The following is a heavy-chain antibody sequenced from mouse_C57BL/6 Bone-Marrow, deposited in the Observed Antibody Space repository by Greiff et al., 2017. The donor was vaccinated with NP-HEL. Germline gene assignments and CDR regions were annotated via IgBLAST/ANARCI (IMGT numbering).Heavy chain of an antibody. V-gene: IGHV5-6*02. D-gene: IGHD1-1*01. CDR1: GFTFSSYG. CDR3: ARPQYYYGSSYGWYFDV. CDR2: ISSGGSYT. Sequence: DVKLVESGGDLVKPGGSLKLSCAASGFTFSSYGMSWVRQTPDKRLEWVATISSGGSYTYYPDSVKGRFTISRDNAKNTLYLQMSSLKSEDTAMYYCARPQYYYGSSYGWYFDVWGTGTTVTVSS. J-gene: IGHJ1*03.